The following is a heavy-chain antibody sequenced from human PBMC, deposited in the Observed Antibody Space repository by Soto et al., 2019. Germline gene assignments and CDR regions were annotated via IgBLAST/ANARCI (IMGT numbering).Heavy chain of an antibody. CDR3: ARGIVVVPAAMLNYYYYYMDV. V-gene: IGHV4-31*03. Sequence: SETLSLTCTVSGGSISSGGYYWSWIRQHPGKGLEWIGYIYYSGSTYYNPSLKSRVTISVDTSKNQFSLKLSSVTAAETAVYYCARGIVVVPAAMLNYYYYYMDVWGKGTTVTVSS. CDR2: IYYSGST. CDR1: GGSISSGGYY. D-gene: IGHD2-2*01. J-gene: IGHJ6*03.